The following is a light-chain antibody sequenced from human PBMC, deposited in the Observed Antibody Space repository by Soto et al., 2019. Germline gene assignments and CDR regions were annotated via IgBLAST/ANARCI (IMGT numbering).Light chain of an antibody. Sequence: EIVLTQSPGTLSLSPGERATLSCRASQSVSSSYLAWYQQKPGQAPRLLIYGASSRATGIPDRFSGSGSGTDFTLTISRLEPEDFAVYYCQQYGSLPWTFGQGNKVDIK. CDR1: QSVSSSY. J-gene: IGKJ1*01. V-gene: IGKV3-20*01. CDR3: QQYGSLPWT. CDR2: GAS.